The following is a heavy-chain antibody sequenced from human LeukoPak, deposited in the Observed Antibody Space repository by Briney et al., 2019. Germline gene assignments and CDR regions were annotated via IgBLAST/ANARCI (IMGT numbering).Heavy chain of an antibody. CDR1: GGSISGYY. Sequence: PSETLSLTCTVSGGSISGYYWNWIRQPAGKGLEWIGRIYTSGNTNYNPSLKSRVTMSIDTSKNQFSLQLSSVTAADTAVYYCARAKTWAYNWFDPWGQGTLVTVSS. J-gene: IGHJ5*02. D-gene: IGHD1-26*01. CDR2: IYTSGNT. CDR3: ARAKTWAYNWFDP. V-gene: IGHV4-4*07.